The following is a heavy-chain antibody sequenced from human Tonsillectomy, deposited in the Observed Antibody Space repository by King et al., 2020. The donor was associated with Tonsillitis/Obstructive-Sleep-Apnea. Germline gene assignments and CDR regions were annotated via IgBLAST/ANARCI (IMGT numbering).Heavy chain of an antibody. CDR3: ARGDGYNPFDY. D-gene: IGHD5-24*01. CDR1: GGTFSSSV. J-gene: IGHJ4*02. Sequence: VQLVESGAEVKKPGSSVKVSCKASGGTFSSSVISWVRQAPGQGLEWMGGIIPIFGTANYAQKFQGRVTITADESTNTAYMELSSLRSEDTAVYYCARGDGYNPFDYWGQGTLVTVSS. CDR2: IIPIFGTA. V-gene: IGHV1-69*01.